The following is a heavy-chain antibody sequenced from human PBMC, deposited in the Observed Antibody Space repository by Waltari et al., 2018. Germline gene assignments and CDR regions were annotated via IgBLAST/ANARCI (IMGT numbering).Heavy chain of an antibody. J-gene: IGHJ4*02. Sequence: QLQLQESGPGLVNPSGTLSLTCDVPGASMSSTYWWNWVRQPPGKGLEWIGQVHRSGRTNYNPSFASRVTVSLDTYNNQFSLKVSSATAADTAVYYCARDRGRGLYLDSWGPGTLVTVSP. V-gene: IGHV4-4*02. D-gene: IGHD2-15*01. CDR2: VHRSGRT. CDR1: GASMSSTYW. CDR3: ARDRGRGLYLDS.